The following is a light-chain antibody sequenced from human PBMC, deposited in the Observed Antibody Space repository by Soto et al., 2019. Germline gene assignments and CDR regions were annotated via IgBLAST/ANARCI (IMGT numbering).Light chain of an antibody. CDR1: SGDVGTYNY. Sequence: QSVLTQPASVSGSPGQSITISCTGTSGDVGTYNYVSWYQQHAGKAPKLIICEVSSRPSGVSNRFSGSKSANTASLTISGLQAEDEADYYCSSYTSSSRYVFGTGTKVTVL. CDR2: EVS. CDR3: SSYTSSSRYV. V-gene: IGLV2-14*01. J-gene: IGLJ1*01.